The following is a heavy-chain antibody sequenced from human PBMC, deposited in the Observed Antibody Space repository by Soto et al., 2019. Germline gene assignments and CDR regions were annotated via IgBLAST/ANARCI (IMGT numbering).Heavy chain of an antibody. CDR3: ARVPAAKNWFDP. V-gene: IGHV4-4*02. Sequence: QVQLQESGPGLVKPSGTLPLTCAVSGGSISSSNWWSWVRQPPGKGLEWIGEIYHSGGTNYNPSLKSRVTISVDKSKNQFSLSLNSVTAADTALYYCARVPAAKNWFDPWGQGTLVTVSS. J-gene: IGHJ5*02. CDR1: GGSISSSNW. D-gene: IGHD2-2*01. CDR2: IYHSGGT.